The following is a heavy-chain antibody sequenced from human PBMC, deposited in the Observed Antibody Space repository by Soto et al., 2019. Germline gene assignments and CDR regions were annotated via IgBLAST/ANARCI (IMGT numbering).Heavy chain of an antibody. CDR1: GFTFSSYG. Sequence: PGGSLRLSCAASGFTFSSYGMHWVRQAPGKGLEWVAVIWYDGSNKYYADSVKGRFTISRDNSKNTLYLQMNSLRAEDTAVYYWAREMVRLPGAKYYYYYGMDVWGQGTTVTVSS. D-gene: IGHD3-10*01. J-gene: IGHJ6*02. CDR2: IWYDGSNK. V-gene: IGHV3-33*01. CDR3: AREMVRLPGAKYYYYYGMDV.